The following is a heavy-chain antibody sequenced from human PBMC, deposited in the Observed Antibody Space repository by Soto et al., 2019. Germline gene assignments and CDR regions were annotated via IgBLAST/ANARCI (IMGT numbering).Heavy chain of an antibody. Sequence: LRLSCAASGFTFSNYWMTWVRQAPGKGLEWVANIKEDGSEKHYVDSVKGRFTISRDNAKNSLYLQMNSLRVGDTAVYFCSRDVVVGAKALNYWGQGALVTVYS. CDR3: SRDVVVGAKALNY. CDR1: GFTFSNYW. D-gene: IGHD2-15*01. J-gene: IGHJ4*02. CDR2: IKEDGSEK. V-gene: IGHV3-7*01.